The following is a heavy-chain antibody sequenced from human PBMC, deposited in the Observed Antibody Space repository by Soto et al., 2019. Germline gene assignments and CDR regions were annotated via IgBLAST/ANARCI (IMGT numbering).Heavy chain of an antibody. CDR1: GFSLSTTGVA. V-gene: IGHV2-5*02. Sequence: QITLKESGPTLVKPTQTLTLTRTFSGFSLSTTGVAVGWIRQPPGKALECLALIYWDDDQRYSPSLKSRLTISKHTYKSGVVLRMTGMYPVGTPAYYSALGLCDDGWWTNWFDPWGQRTMVTVSS. CDR2: IYWDDDQ. CDR3: ALGLCDDGWWTNWFDP. J-gene: IGHJ5*02. D-gene: IGHD2-15*01.